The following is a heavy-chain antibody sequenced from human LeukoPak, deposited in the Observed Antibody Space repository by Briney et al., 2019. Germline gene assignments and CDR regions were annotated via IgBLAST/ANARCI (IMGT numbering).Heavy chain of an antibody. CDR2: IFYSGST. J-gene: IGHJ5*02. Sequence: KASETLSLTCTVSGGSISSSSYYWGWIRQPPGKGLEWIASIFYSGSTYYNPSLKSRVTISVDTSKNRFSLKLSSVTAADTAVYYCASRGRSPPDFWSGYNPWGQGTLVTVSS. CDR3: ASRGRSPPDFWSGYNP. D-gene: IGHD3-3*01. CDR1: GGSISSSSYY. V-gene: IGHV4-39*01.